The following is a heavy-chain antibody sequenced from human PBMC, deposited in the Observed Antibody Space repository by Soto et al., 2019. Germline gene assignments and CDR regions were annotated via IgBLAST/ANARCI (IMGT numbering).Heavy chain of an antibody. D-gene: IGHD2-2*01. CDR1: GFTFSNSW. J-gene: IGHJ4*02. V-gene: IGHV3-74*01. CDR3: VKVLARGVGVPRFYFDS. Sequence: PGGSLRLSCAASGFTFSNSWMHWVRQVSGKGLEWVSRINADGTSTSYADSVKGRFTISRDNAKNTLYLHVNSLRAEDTAVYYCVKVLARGVGVPRFYFDSWAREPWSPSHQ. CDR2: INADGTST.